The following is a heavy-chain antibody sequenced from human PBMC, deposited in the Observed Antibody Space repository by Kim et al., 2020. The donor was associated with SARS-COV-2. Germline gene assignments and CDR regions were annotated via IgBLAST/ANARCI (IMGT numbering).Heavy chain of an antibody. Sequence: SETLSLTCTVSGGSVSSGSYYWSWIRQPPGKGLEWIGYIYYSGSTNYNPSLKSRVTISVDTSKNQFSLKLSSVTAADTAVYYCARAALWQGIDYWGQGTL. CDR2: IYYSGST. CDR1: GGSVSSGSYY. CDR3: ARAALWQGIDY. V-gene: IGHV4-61*01. J-gene: IGHJ4*02.